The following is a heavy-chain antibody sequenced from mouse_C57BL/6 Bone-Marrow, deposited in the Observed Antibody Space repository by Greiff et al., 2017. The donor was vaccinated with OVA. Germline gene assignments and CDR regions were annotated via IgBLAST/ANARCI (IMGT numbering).Heavy chain of an antibody. D-gene: IGHD6-1*01. V-gene: IGHV5-6*01. CDR2: ISSGGSYT. CDR3: ASGVQDFDY. CDR1: GFTFSSYG. Sequence: EVQLEESGGDLVKPGASVKLSCAASGFTFSSYGMPWVRQTPEKRLEWVATISSGGSYTYYTESVKGRVTFSRDKANNTLYLQMSSLKSDDTAVYYCASGVQDFDYWGQGTVVTVSA. J-gene: IGHJ3*01.